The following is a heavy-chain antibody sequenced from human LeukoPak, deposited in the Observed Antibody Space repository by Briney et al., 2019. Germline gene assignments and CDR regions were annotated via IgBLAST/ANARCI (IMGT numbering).Heavy chain of an antibody. CDR3: VRDPAGYSSSWYVDY. D-gene: IGHD6-13*01. V-gene: IGHV3-21*01. CDR2: ISRSSSYI. J-gene: IGHJ4*02. CDR1: GFTFSSYS. Sequence: GGSLRLSCAASGFTFSSYSMNWVRQAPGKGLEWVSSISRSSSYIYYEDSVKGRFTISRDNAKNSLYLQMNSLRAEDTAVYYCVRDPAGYSSSWYVDYWGQGTLVTVSS.